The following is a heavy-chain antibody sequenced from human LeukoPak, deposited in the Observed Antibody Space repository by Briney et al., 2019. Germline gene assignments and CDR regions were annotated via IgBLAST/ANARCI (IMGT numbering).Heavy chain of an antibody. V-gene: IGHV3-30-3*01. D-gene: IGHD3-22*01. Sequence: GGSLRLSCAASGFTFSSYAMHWVRQAPGKGLEWVAVISYDGSNKYYADSVKGRFTISRDNSKNTLYLQMNSLRAEDTAVYYCARSLHYYDSSGYGDWGQGTLVTVSS. CDR3: ARSLHYYDSSGYGD. CDR2: ISYDGSNK. J-gene: IGHJ4*02. CDR1: GFTFSSYA.